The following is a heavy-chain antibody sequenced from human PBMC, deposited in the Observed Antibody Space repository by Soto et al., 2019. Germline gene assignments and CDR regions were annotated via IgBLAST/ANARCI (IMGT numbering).Heavy chain of an antibody. V-gene: IGHV4-34*01. Sequence: QVQLQQWGAGLLKPSETLSLTCAVYGGSFSGYYWSCIRQPPGKGLEWSGEINHSGSTNYNPSLKSRVTISVDTSKNHFPLKLSSVTAADTAVYYCARGSPSLDIVVVVAATHLFDPCGQGTLVTVSS. CDR3: ARGSPSLDIVVVVAATHLFDP. CDR2: INHSGST. D-gene: IGHD2-15*01. J-gene: IGHJ5*02. CDR1: GGSFSGYY.